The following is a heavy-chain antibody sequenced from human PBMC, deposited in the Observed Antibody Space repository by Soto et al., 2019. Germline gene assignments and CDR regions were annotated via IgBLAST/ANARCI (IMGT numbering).Heavy chain of an antibody. CDR2: ISSSGSYI. CDR3: ARGTFYYDSNDYYGY. D-gene: IGHD3-22*01. Sequence: GRSLRLSCAASGFTFSSYSMNWVRQAPGKGLEWVSSISSSGSYIYYADSVKGRFTISRDNAKNSLYLQMNSLRAEDTAVYYCARGTFYYDSNDYYGYCGQGTVVTVSS. V-gene: IGHV3-21*01. J-gene: IGHJ4*02. CDR1: GFTFSSYS.